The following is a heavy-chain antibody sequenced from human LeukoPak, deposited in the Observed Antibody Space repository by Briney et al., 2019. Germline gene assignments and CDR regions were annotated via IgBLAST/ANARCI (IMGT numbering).Heavy chain of an antibody. V-gene: IGHV4-4*07. Sequence: SETLSLTCSVSGDSINSNHWSWIRQPAGKGLEWIGRIYTSGSTNYNPSLKSRVTISVDTSKNQFSLKLSSVTAADTAVYYCARGATSDYWGQGTLVTVSS. CDR2: IYTSGST. D-gene: IGHD5-12*01. J-gene: IGHJ4*02. CDR3: ARGATSDY. CDR1: GDSINSNH.